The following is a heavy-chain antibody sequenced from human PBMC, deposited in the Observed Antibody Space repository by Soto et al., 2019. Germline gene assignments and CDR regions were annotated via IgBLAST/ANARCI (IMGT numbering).Heavy chain of an antibody. D-gene: IGHD2-21*02. J-gene: IGHJ4*02. CDR1: GGSVSSGSYY. CDR3: ARGGVTLLYFDY. V-gene: IGHV4-61*01. CDR2: IYYSGST. Sequence: TLSLTCTVSGGSVSSGSYYWSWIRQPPGKGLEWIGYIYYSGSTNYNPSLKSRVTISVDTSKNQFSLKLSSVTAADTAVYYCARGGVTLLYFDYWGQGTLVTVSS.